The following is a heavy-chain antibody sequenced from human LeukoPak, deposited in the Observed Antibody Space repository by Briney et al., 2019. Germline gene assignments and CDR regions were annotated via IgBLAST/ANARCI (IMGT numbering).Heavy chain of an antibody. CDR2: ISGSGGST. V-gene: IGHV3-23*01. CDR3: AKDDQYSSGWYWTY. CDR1: GFTFSSYA. J-gene: IGHJ4*02. D-gene: IGHD6-19*01. Sequence: GGSLRLSCAAYGFTFSSYAMSWVRQAPGKGLEWVSAISGSGGSTYYADSVKGRFTISRDNSKNTLYLQMNSLRAEDTAVYYCAKDDQYSSGWYWTYWEQGTLVTVSS.